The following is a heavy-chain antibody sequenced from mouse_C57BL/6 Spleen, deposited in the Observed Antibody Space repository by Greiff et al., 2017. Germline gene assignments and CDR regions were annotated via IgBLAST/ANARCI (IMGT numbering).Heavy chain of an antibody. CDR1: GFTFSDYY. CDR3: ARDRSSNWYFDV. J-gene: IGHJ1*03. V-gene: IGHV5-16*01. CDR2: INYDGSST. D-gene: IGHD1-1*01. Sequence: EVMLVESEGGLVQPGSSMKLSCTASGFTFSDYYMAWVRQVPEKGLEWVANINYDGSSTYYLDSLKSRFIISGDNAKNILYLQMSSLKSEDTATYYCARDRSSNWYFDVWGTGTTVTVSS.